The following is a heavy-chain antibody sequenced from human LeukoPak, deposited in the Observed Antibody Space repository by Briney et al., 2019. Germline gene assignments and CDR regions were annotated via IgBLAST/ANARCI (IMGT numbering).Heavy chain of an antibody. CDR3: ARVEYSYGYYFDY. CDR1: GYSPTSYW. V-gene: IGHV5-51*01. J-gene: IGHJ4*02. CDR2: IYPGDSDT. D-gene: IGHD5-18*01. Sequence: GESLQISCKGSGYSPTSYWIGWVRQMPGKGLEWMGIIYPGDSDTRYSPSFQGQVTISADKSISTAYLQWSSLKASDTAMYYCARVEYSYGYYFDYWGQGTLVTVSS.